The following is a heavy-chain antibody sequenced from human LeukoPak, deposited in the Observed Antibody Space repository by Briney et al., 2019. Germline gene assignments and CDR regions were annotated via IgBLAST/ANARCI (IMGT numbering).Heavy chain of an antibody. Sequence: PSETLSLTCTVSGGSISSSSYYWGWIRQPPGKGLEWIGSIYYSGSTYYNPSLKSRVTISVDTSKNQFSLKLSSVTAADTAVYYCARLVYGGASSWYLGHDYWGQGTLVTVSS. D-gene: IGHD6-13*01. CDR1: GGSISSSSYY. V-gene: IGHV4-39*07. CDR2: IYYSGST. J-gene: IGHJ4*02. CDR3: ARLVYGGASSWYLGHDY.